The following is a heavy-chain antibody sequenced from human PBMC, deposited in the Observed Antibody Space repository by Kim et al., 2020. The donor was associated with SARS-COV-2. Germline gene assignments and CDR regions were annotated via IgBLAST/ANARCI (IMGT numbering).Heavy chain of an antibody. CDR3: ARVGYSSSSHWYFDL. CDR1: AGSFSGYY. D-gene: IGHD6-6*01. V-gene: IGHV4-34*01. CDR2: INHSGST. J-gene: IGHJ2*01. Sequence: SETLSLTCAVYAGSFSGYYWSWIRQPPGKGLEWIGEINHSGSTNYNPSLKSRGTISVDTSKNQFSLKLSSVTAADTAVYYCARVGYSSSSHWYFDLWGRGTLVTVSS.